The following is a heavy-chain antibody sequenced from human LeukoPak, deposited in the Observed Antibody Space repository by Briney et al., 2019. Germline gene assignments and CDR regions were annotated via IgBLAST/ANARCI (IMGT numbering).Heavy chain of an antibody. CDR3: ARVKGYYDTLGAFDY. D-gene: IGHD3-22*01. CDR1: GFTVSSNY. Sequence: GGSLRLSCAASGFTVSSNYMSWVRQAPGKGLEWVSVIYSGGSTYYADSVKGRFTISRDNSKTTLYLQMNSLRAEDTAVYYCARVKGYYDTLGAFDYWGQGTLVTVSS. V-gene: IGHV3-53*01. CDR2: IYSGGST. J-gene: IGHJ4*02.